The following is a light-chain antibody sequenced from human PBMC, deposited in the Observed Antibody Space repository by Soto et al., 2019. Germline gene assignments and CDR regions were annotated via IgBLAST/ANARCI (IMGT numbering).Light chain of an antibody. J-gene: IGKJ2*01. CDR2: GAT. CDR1: QSVSSSY. V-gene: IGKV3-20*01. CDR3: QQYCSSPYT. Sequence: EIVLTQSPGTLSLSPGERATLSCRASQSVSSSYLAWYQQKPGQAPRLLIYGATSSATGITDRFSGSGSGTDFTLTISRLEPEDFAVYYCQQYCSSPYTFGQGTKLEIK.